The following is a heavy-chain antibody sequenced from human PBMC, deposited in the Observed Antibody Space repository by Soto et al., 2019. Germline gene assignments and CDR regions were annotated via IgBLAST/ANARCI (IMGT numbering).Heavy chain of an antibody. V-gene: IGHV4-61*01. CDR1: GGSVSSGSYY. Sequence: SETLSLTCTVSGGSVSSGSYYWSWIRQPPGKGLEWIGYIYYSGSTNYDPSLKSRVTISVDTSKNQFSLKLSSVTAADTAVYYCARGGYCSSTSCYPIDYWGQGTLVTVSS. D-gene: IGHD2-2*01. J-gene: IGHJ4*02. CDR3: ARGGYCSSTSCYPIDY. CDR2: IYYSGST.